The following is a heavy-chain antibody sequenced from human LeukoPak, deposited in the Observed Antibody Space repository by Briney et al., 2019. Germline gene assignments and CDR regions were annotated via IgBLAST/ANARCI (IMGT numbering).Heavy chain of an antibody. CDR1: GGSISSSSYY. D-gene: IGHD1-26*01. Sequence: PSETLSLTCTVSGGSISSSSYYWGWIRQPPGKGLEWIGSIYYSGSTYYNPSLKSRVTLSVDTSKNQFSLKLSSVTAADTAVYYCARVGRAQQSDYWGQGTLVTVSS. J-gene: IGHJ4*02. CDR3: ARVGRAQQSDY. V-gene: IGHV4-39*07. CDR2: IYYSGST.